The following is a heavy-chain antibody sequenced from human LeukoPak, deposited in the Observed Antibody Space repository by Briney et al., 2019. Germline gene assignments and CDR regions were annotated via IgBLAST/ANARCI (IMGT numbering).Heavy chain of an antibody. V-gene: IGHV3-30*01. D-gene: IGHD3-22*01. Sequence: GALRLSCAASGFTFSSYAMHWVRQAPGKGLEWVAVISYDGSNKYYADSVKGRFTISRDNSKNTLYLQMNSLRAEDTAVYYCARENSGYYSDAFDIWGQGTMVTVSS. CDR1: GFTFSSYA. J-gene: IGHJ3*02. CDR3: ARENSGYYSDAFDI. CDR2: ISYDGSNK.